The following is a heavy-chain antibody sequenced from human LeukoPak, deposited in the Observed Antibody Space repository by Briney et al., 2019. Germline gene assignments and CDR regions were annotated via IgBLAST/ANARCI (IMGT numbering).Heavy chain of an antibody. D-gene: IGHD3-10*01. Sequence: GRSLRLSCAASGFTFSSYAMHWVRQAPGKGLEWVAVISYDGSNKYYADSVKGRFTISRDNSKNTLYLQMNSLRAEDTAVYYCARDHRGTMVRGLHDYWGQGTLVTVSS. J-gene: IGHJ4*02. V-gene: IGHV3-30-3*01. CDR1: GFTFSSYA. CDR3: ARDHRGTMVRGLHDY. CDR2: ISYDGSNK.